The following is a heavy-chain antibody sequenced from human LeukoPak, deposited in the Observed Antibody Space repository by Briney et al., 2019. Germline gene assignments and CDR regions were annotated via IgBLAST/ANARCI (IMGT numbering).Heavy chain of an antibody. J-gene: IGHJ3*02. V-gene: IGHV4-59*08. CDR2: IYCSGST. CDR1: GGSISSYY. CDR3: ARHVPNYYDSSGYYWGARAFDI. Sequence: SETLSLTCTVSGGSISSYYWSWIRQPPGKGLEWIGYIYCSGSTNYNPSLKSRVTISVDTSNNQFPLKLSSVTAADTAVYYCARHVPNYYDSSGYYWGARAFDIWGQGTMVTVSS. D-gene: IGHD3-22*01.